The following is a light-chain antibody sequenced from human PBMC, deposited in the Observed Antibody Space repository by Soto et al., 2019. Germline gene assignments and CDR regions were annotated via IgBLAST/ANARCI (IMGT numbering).Light chain of an antibody. CDR1: QSVSSN. CDR2: GAS. V-gene: IGKV3D-15*01. Sequence: EIVMTQSPATLSVSPGERATLSCRASQSVSSNLAWYQQKPGQAPRLLIYGASTRATGIPARLSGSGSGTEFTLTISSLQSEDFAVYYCQQYNNWLPITFGQGTRLEIK. CDR3: QQYNNWLPIT. J-gene: IGKJ5*01.